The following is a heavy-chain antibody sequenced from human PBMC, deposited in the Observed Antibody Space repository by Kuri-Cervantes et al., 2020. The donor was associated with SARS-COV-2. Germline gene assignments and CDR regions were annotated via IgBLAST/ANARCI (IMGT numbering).Heavy chain of an antibody. D-gene: IGHD6-19*01. CDR2: FSWNRGSI. CDR3: AKDIRSSGWSIDY. Sequence: GGSLRLSCAASGFTFDDYAMHWVRQAPGKGLEWVSGFSWNRGSIGYADSVKGRFTISRDNAKNSLYLQMNSLRAEDTALYYCAKDIRSSGWSIDYWGQGTLVTVSS. J-gene: IGHJ4*02. CDR1: GFTFDDYA. V-gene: IGHV3-9*01.